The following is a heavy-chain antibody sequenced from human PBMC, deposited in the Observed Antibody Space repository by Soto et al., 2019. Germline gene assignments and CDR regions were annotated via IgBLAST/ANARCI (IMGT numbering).Heavy chain of an antibody. V-gene: IGHV3-23*01. CDR1: GFTFSSYA. Sequence: PGGSLRLSCAASGFTFSSYAMSWVRQAPGKGLEWVSAISGSGGSTYYADSVKGRFTISRDNSKNTLYLQMNSLRVEDTAVYYCAKDQPSYFDNTGYYGHFDFWGQGTLVTVSS. CDR3: AKDQPSYFDNTGYYGHFDF. J-gene: IGHJ4*02. CDR2: ISGSGGST. D-gene: IGHD3-22*01.